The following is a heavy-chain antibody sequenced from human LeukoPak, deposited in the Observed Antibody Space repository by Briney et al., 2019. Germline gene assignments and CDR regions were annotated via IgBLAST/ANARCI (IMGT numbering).Heavy chain of an antibody. CDR3: ARDYPLTYYYDSSGYSPSGGWFDP. D-gene: IGHD3-22*01. J-gene: IGHJ5*02. Sequence: GGSLRLSCAASGFTFSSYEMNWVRQAPGKGLEWVSYISSSGSTIYYADSVKGRFTISRDNAKNSLYLQMNSLRAEDTAVYYCARDYPLTYYYDSSGYSPSGGWFDPWGQGTLVTVSS. CDR2: ISSSGSTI. V-gene: IGHV3-48*03. CDR1: GFTFSSYE.